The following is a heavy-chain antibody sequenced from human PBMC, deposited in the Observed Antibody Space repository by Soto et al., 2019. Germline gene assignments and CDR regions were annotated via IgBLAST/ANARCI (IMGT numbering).Heavy chain of an antibody. D-gene: IGHD3-10*01. CDR3: AKERGVLDAFDM. CDR1: GFTSSSFV. V-gene: IGHV3-30*18. J-gene: IGHJ3*02. Sequence: QVQLVESGGGVVQPGTSLRLSCAASGFTSSSFVIHWVRQAPGKGLEWLAVISSDGNNQYYAVSVKGRFTISRDNSKKTLYLQVNSLRAEDTAVYFCAKERGVLDAFDMWGQGKMVTVP. CDR2: ISSDGNNQ.